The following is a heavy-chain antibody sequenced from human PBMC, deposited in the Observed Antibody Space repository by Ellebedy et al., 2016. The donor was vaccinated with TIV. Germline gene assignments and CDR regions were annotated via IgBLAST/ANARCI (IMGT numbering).Heavy chain of an antibody. V-gene: IGHV1-18*01. CDR3: AARGGLSFDY. J-gene: IGHJ4*02. D-gene: IGHD1-26*01. CDR1: GYTFTSYG. Sequence: ASVKVSCXASGYTFTSYGISWVRQAPGQGLEWMGWISAYNGNTNYAQKFQGRVTMTRDTSTSTVYMELSSLRSEDTAVYYCAARGGLSFDYWGQGTPVTVSS. CDR2: ISAYNGNT.